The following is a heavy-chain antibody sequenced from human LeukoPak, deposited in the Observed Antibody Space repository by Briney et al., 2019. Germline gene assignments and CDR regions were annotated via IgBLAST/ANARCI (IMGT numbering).Heavy chain of an antibody. D-gene: IGHD3-3*01. V-gene: IGHV3-21*01. CDR1: GFTFSSYS. CDR2: ISSSSSYI. J-gene: IGHJ6*02. Sequence: NPGGSLRLSCAASGFTFSSYSMNWVRQAPGKGLEWVSSISSSSSYIYYADSVKGRFTISRDNAKNSLYLQMNSLRAEDTAVYYCARDSAWSGYYYYYYGMDVWGQGTTVTVSS. CDR3: ARDSAWSGYYYYYYGMDV.